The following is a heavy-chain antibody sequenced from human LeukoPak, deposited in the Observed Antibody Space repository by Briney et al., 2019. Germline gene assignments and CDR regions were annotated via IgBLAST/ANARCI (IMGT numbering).Heavy chain of an antibody. Sequence: GESLRLSCAASGFTVSSNYMSWVRQAPGKGLEWVSVIYSGGSTYYADSVKGRFTISRDNSKNTLYLQMNSLRAEDTAVYYCAKGAAVAALFDYWGQGTLVTVSS. CDR2: IYSGGST. D-gene: IGHD6-19*01. CDR3: AKGAAVAALFDY. CDR1: GFTVSSNY. V-gene: IGHV3-53*01. J-gene: IGHJ4*02.